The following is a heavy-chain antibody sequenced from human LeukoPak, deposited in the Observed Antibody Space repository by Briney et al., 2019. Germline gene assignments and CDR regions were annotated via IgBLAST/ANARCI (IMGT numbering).Heavy chain of an antibody. CDR2: IIPIFGIA. CDR3: ARGIRVVVPAPHINWFDP. Sequence: GASVKVSCKASGGTFSSYAISWVRQAPGQGLEWMGRIIPIFGIANYAQEFQGRVTITADKSTSTAYMELSSLRSEDTAVYYCARGIRVVVPAPHINWFDPWGQGTLVTVSS. J-gene: IGHJ5*02. CDR1: GGTFSSYA. V-gene: IGHV1-69*04. D-gene: IGHD2-2*01.